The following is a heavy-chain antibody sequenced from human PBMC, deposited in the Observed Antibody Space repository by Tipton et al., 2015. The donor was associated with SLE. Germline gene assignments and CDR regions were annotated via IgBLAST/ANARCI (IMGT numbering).Heavy chain of an antibody. CDR3: ARVPYYYDSCGTYWYFDL. D-gene: IGHD3-22*01. CDR2: IYTSGST. Sequence: TLSLTCTVSGGSISSGSYYWSWIRQPAGKGLEWIGHIYTSGSTNYNPSLKSRVTISVDTSKNQFSLKLSSVTAADTAVYYCARVPYYYDSCGTYWYFDLWGRGTLVTVSS. J-gene: IGHJ2*01. CDR1: GGSISSGSYY. V-gene: IGHV4-61*09.